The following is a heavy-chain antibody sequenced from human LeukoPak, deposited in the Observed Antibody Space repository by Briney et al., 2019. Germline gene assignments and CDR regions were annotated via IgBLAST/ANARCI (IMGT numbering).Heavy chain of an antibody. V-gene: IGHV3-23*01. J-gene: IGHJ4*02. D-gene: IGHD6-19*01. CDR1: GFTFSSYA. CDR2: ISGSGGST. Sequence: PGGSLRLPCAASGFTFSSYAMSWVRQAPGKGLEWVSAISGSGGSTYYADSVKGRFTISRDNSKNTLYLQMNSLRAEDTAVYYCAKGYSSGWYEDYWGQGTLVTVSS. CDR3: AKGYSSGWYEDY.